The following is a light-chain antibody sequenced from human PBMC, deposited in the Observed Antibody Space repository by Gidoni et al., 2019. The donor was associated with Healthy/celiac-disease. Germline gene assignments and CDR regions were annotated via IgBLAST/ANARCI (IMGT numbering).Light chain of an antibody. CDR3: QQSYSTSFT. CDR2: AAS. V-gene: IGKV1-39*01. CDR1: QSISSY. Sequence: DIQMTQSPSSLSASVGDRVTLTCRASQSISSYFNWYQQKPGKAPKLLIYAASSLQSGVPSRFSGSGSGTDFTLTISSLQPEDFATYYCQQSYSTSFTFXPXTKVDIK. J-gene: IGKJ3*01.